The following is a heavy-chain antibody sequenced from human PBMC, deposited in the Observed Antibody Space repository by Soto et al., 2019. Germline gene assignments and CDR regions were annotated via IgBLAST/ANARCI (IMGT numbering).Heavy chain of an antibody. J-gene: IGHJ6*02. CDR3: ASGTELRYCTSSSCPGLDV. D-gene: IGHD2-2*01. Sequence: EVQLVESGGGLVQPGGSLRLSCAASGFTSSSYWMTWVRQAPGKGLEWVANIAQDGSEKHYVDSVKGRFTISRDNGKNSLSLQMNSLRAEDTDVYYCASGTELRYCTSSSCPGLDVWGQGTTVTVSS. CDR2: IAQDGSEK. V-gene: IGHV3-7*03. CDR1: GFTSSSYW.